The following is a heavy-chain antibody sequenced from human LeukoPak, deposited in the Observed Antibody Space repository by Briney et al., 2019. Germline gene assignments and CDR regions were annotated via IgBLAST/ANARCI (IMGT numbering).Heavy chain of an antibody. V-gene: IGHV3-74*01. CDR1: GFTFSSYW. D-gene: IGHD1-26*01. J-gene: IGHJ5*02. CDR2: IYTDGTRT. CDR3: ASGELLTP. Sequence: GGSLRLSCAASGFTFSSYWMHWVRQVPGKGLVWVSRIYTDGTRTNYADSVKGRFTISRDNAKNTLYLQMNSLRVEDTAVYYCASGELLTPWGQGTLVTVSS.